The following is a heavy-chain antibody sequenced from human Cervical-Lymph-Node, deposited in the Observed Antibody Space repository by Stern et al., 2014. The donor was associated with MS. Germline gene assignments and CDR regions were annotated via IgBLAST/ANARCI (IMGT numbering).Heavy chain of an antibody. V-gene: IGHV3-53*01. D-gene: IGHD5-18*01. CDR2: IYTGDIT. CDR3: SRGQRYSYGYDPDVFDV. Sequence: VQLVESGGGFIQPGGSLRLSCAASGFTVSDNYMTWVRQAPGKGLEWVSVIYTGDITHYADSVKGRFTISRDSFKNTVYLQMNSLRAEDTAVYYCSRGQRYSYGYDPDVFDVWGQGTMVTVSS. J-gene: IGHJ3*01. CDR1: GFTVSDNY.